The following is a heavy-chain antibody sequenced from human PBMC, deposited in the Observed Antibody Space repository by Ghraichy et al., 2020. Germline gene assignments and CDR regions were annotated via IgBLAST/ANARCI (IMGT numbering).Heavy chain of an antibody. D-gene: IGHD4-23*01. CDR2: IGRSGTTM. Sequence: LSLTCAASGFTFSAYAMSWVRQAPGKGLQWASYIGRSGTTMFYADSVKGRFTISRDNAKNSLYLQMNSLRDGDTAVYYCARDSGNGGTFDYWGQGILVTVSS. CDR3: ARDSGNGGTFDY. V-gene: IGHV3-48*02. J-gene: IGHJ4*02. CDR1: GFTFSAYA.